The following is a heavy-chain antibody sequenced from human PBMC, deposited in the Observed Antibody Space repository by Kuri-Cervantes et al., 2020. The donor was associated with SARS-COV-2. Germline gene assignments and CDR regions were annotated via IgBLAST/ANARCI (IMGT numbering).Heavy chain of an antibody. Sequence: GGSLRLSCAASGFTFSSYGMHWVRQAPGKGLEWVLGISGSGEITYYADSEKGRFTISRDNSKNTLYLQMNSLRAEDTAVYYCAKFTSFSSRCFDPWGQGTLVTVSS. CDR1: GFTFSSYG. CDR3: AKFTSFSSRCFDP. D-gene: IGHD2-2*01. V-gene: IGHV3-23*01. J-gene: IGHJ5*02. CDR2: ISGSGEIT.